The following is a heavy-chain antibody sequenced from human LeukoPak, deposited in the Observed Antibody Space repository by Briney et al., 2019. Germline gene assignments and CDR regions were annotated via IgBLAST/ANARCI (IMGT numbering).Heavy chain of an antibody. CDR1: GYTLTELS. CDR2: FDPEDGET. CDR3: ATGFGPAAMDYYFDY. D-gene: IGHD2-2*01. J-gene: IGHJ4*02. V-gene: IGHV1-24*01. Sequence: ASVKVSCKVSGYTLTELSMHWVRQAPRKGLEWMGGFDPEDGETIYAQKFQGRVTMTEDTSTDTAYMELSSLRSEDTAVYYCATGFGPAAMDYYFDYWGQGTLVTVSS.